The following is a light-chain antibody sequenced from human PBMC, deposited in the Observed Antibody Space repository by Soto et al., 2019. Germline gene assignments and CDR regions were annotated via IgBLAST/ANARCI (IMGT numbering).Light chain of an antibody. CDR2: EVS. V-gene: IGLV2-14*01. J-gene: IGLJ1*01. CDR3: SSYTRSSTSYV. CDR1: SSDVGGYNY. Sequence: QSVLTQPASVSGSPGQSITICCTGTSSDVGGYNYVSWYQQHPGKAPKLMIYEVSNRPSRVSNRFSGSKSGNTASLTISGLQAEDEADYYCSSYTRSSTSYVFGTGTKVTVL.